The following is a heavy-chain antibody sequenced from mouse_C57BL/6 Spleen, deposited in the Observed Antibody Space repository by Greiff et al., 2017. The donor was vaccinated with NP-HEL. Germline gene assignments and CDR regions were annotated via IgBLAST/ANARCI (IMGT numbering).Heavy chain of an antibody. D-gene: IGHD2-4*01. CDR1: GYTFTSYW. V-gene: IGHV1-55*01. CDR2: IYPGSGST. J-gene: IGHJ3*01. CDR3: ARDGDYRAWFAD. Sequence: QVQLQQPGAELVKPGASVKMSCKASGYTFTSYWITWVKQRPGQGLEWIGDIYPGSGSTNYNEKFKSKATLTVDTSSSTAHMQLSSLTSEDSAVYYCARDGDYRAWFADWGQGTLVTVSA.